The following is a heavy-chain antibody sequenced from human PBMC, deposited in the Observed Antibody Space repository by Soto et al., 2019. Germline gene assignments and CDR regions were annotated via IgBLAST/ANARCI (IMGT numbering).Heavy chain of an antibody. J-gene: IGHJ5*02. Sequence: QAQLVQSGVEMKNVGASVKVSCKASGYTFTSYGISWVRQAPGQGLEWMGWISGFNDDTNHAQKFQGRVTVTKETSTGTAYMELRSLKSDDTAVYYCARSGSYYPARKWFGPWGQGTLVTVSS. D-gene: IGHD3-10*01. CDR3: ARSGSYYPARKWFGP. V-gene: IGHV1-18*01. CDR2: ISGFNDDT. CDR1: GYTFTSYG.